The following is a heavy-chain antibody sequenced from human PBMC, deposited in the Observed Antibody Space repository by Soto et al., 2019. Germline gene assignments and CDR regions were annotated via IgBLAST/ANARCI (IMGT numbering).Heavy chain of an antibody. D-gene: IGHD6-13*01. Sequence: QVQLVQSGAEVKKPGASVKVSCKASGYTFTSHAITWVRQAPGQGLEWMGWISAYNGHTNYAQKLQGRVTMTIDTSTGTVYMELRNLRSDDTAVYYCARVTVIAAAIGFNWFDPWGQGTLVTVSS. CDR2: ISAYNGHT. CDR3: ARVTVIAAAIGFNWFDP. V-gene: IGHV1-18*01. J-gene: IGHJ5*02. CDR1: GYTFTSHA.